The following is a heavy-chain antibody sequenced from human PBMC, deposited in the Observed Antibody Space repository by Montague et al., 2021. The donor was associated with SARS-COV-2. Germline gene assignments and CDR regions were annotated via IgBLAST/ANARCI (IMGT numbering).Heavy chain of an antibody. CDR1: GGSFSGYY. J-gene: IGHJ6*02. V-gene: IGHV4-34*01. CDR3: ARVRAVPAAMCIFTLGRSYYGRDD. CDR2: INHSGST. D-gene: IGHD2-2*01. Sequence: SETLSLTCAVYGGSFSGYYWSWIRQPPGRGLEWIGEINHSGSTNYNPSXXSRVTTSLDTSKSQFSLNMSSATAADTAVYYCARVRAVPAAMCIFTLGRSYYGRDDWGQGTTVTVSS.